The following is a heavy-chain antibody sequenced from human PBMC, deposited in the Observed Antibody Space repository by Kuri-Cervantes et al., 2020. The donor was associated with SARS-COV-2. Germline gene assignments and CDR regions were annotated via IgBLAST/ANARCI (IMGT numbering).Heavy chain of an antibody. CDR2: ISSSSTI. CDR1: GFTFSDYY. J-gene: IGHJ4*02. CDR3: AKVYCTNGVCSPYYFDY. D-gene: IGHD2-8*01. V-gene: IGHV3-69-1*01. Sequence: GESLKISCAASGFTFSDYYMNWVRQAPGKGLEWVSSISSSSTIYYADSVKGRFTISRDNAKNSLYLQMNSLRAEDTAVYYCAKVYCTNGVCSPYYFDYWGQGTLVTISS.